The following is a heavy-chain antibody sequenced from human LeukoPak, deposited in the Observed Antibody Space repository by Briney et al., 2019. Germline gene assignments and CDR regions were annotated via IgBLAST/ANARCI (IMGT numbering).Heavy chain of an antibody. V-gene: IGHV4-34*01. CDR1: GGSFSGYY. CDR2: INHSGST. Sequence: SETLSLTCAVYGGSFSGYYWSWIRQPPGKGLEWIGEINHSGSTNYNPSLKSRVTISVDTSKNQFSLKLSSVTAADTAVYYCAGGQGAEYYDFWSGYYTGAFDIWGQGTMVTVSS. D-gene: IGHD3-3*01. J-gene: IGHJ3*02. CDR3: AGGQGAEYYDFWSGYYTGAFDI.